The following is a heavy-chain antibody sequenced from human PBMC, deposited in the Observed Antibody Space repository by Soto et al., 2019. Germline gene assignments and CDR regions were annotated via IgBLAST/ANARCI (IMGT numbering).Heavy chain of an antibody. CDR2: IWSDGSNK. Sequence: PGESLKISCAASGFTFSDYVMHWVRQAPGKGLEWVAVIWSDGSNKYFGDSVKGRFTISRDNSKNTLYLQMNSLRAEDTAVYYCARDHHGSSDWPPFDYWGQGTLVTVPQ. CDR3: ARDHHGSSDWPPFDY. V-gene: IGHV3-33*01. D-gene: IGHD6-19*01. CDR1: GFTFSDYV. J-gene: IGHJ4*02.